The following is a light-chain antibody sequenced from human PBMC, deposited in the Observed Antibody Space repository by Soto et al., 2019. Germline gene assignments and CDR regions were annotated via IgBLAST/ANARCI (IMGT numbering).Light chain of an antibody. Sequence: DIQMTQSPSSLSASVGDRVTITCRASESIANYLNWYQQKPGKAPNLLIYAASTLQTGVPSRFSGSGSGTDFILTISSLQTEDFATYFCQQSYISPYTFGQGTKLDI. J-gene: IGKJ2*01. CDR1: ESIANY. CDR3: QQSYISPYT. CDR2: AAS. V-gene: IGKV1-39*01.